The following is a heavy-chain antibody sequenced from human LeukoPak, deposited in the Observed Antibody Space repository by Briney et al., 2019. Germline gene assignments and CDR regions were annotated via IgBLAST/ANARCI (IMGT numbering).Heavy chain of an antibody. V-gene: IGHV3-7*01. J-gene: IGHJ3*01. CDR3: AREVPGVMVAFDL. CDR2: IEKHGSAD. D-gene: IGHD2-2*01. Sequence: PGGSLRLSCAGSGFSFSPYWMSWVRQAPGKGLEWLANIEKHGSADYYVDSVKGRFTISRDNAKNSLSLQLDGLRVEDTAVYYCAREVPGVMVAFDLWGQGTMVTASP. CDR1: GFSFSPYW.